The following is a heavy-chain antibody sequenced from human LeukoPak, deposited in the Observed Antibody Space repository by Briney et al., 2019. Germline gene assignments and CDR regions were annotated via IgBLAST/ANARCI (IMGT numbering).Heavy chain of an antibody. Sequence: GGSLRLSCAASGFTVSSNYMSWVRQAPGKGLEWVSVIYSGGSTYYADSVKGRFTISRDNSKNTLYLQMNSLRAEDTAVYYCARAWGETLPFGVVIIPPPYGMDVWGQGTTVTVS. J-gene: IGHJ6*02. D-gene: IGHD3-3*01. CDR3: ARAWGETLPFGVVIIPPPYGMDV. V-gene: IGHV3-66*01. CDR1: GFTVSSNY. CDR2: IYSGGST.